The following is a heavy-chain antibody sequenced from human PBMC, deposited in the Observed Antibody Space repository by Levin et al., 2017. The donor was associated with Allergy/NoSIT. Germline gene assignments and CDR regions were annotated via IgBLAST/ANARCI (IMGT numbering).Heavy chain of an antibody. CDR2: IYYSGNT. CDR3: ARHVKGDRNDWFLDI. D-gene: IGHD3-16*01. J-gene: IGHJ2*01. CDR1: GGSISSSHYQ. V-gene: IGHV4-39*01. Sequence: SETLSLTCTVSGGSISSSHYQWDWIRQPPGKGLEWIGNIYYSGNTYYNPSLNTRVTMSVDTSTNQFSLKLSSVTAADTAVYYCARHVKGDRNDWFLDIWGSGTLVTVSS.